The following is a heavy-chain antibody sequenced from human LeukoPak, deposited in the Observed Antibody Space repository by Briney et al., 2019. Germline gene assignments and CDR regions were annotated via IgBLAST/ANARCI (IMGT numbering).Heavy chain of an antibody. CDR1: GFTFSNYA. V-gene: IGHV3-23*01. J-gene: IGHJ4*02. CDR3: AKWGDYDILTGYYDPDY. Sequence: PGGSLRLSCAASGFTFSNYAMYWVRQAPGKGMEWVSAVSGRDDSTYYADSVKGRFTISRDTPKNTLYLQMNSLRAEDTAVYYRAKWGDYDILTGYYDPDYWGQGTLVTVSS. D-gene: IGHD3-9*01. CDR2: VSGRDDST.